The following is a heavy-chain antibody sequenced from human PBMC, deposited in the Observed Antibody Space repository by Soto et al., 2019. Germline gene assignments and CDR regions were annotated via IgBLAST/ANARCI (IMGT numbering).Heavy chain of an antibody. V-gene: IGHV3-72*01. CDR1: GFTCSDHY. Sequence: EVQLVESGGGLVQPGGSLRLSCAASGFTCSDHYMDWVRQAPGKGLEWVGRTRNKANSYTTEYAASVKGRFTISRDDSKNSLYLQMNSLKTEDTAVYSCATVRSSSWHDVGDYWGQGTLVTVSS. J-gene: IGHJ4*02. D-gene: IGHD6-13*01. CDR3: ATVRSSSWHDVGDY. CDR2: TRNKANSYTT.